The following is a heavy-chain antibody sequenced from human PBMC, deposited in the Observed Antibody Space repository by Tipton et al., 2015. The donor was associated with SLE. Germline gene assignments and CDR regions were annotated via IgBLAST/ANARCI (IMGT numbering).Heavy chain of an antibody. CDR2: MSYSGST. J-gene: IGHJ4*02. CDR3: ARHAGYCSGGVCNFDY. V-gene: IGHV4-31*03. D-gene: IGHD2-8*02. CDR1: GGSISSDDYY. Sequence: TLSLTCTVSGGSISSDDYYWTWIRQHPGKGLEWIGHMSYSGSTYYNPSLKSRITISVDTSKNQFSLKLSSVTAADTAVYYCARHAGYCSGGVCNFDYWGQGTLVTVSS.